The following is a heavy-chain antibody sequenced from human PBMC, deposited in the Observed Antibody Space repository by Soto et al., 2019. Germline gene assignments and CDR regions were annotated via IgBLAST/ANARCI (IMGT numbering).Heavy chain of an antibody. Sequence: RASVKVSCKASGYTFTSYGISWVRQAPGQGLEWMGGIIPIFGTANYAQKFQGRVTITADESTSTAYMELSSLRSEDTAVYYCARVANSNDVDDYWGQGTLVTVSS. CDR2: IIPIFGTA. CDR1: GYTFTSYG. J-gene: IGHJ4*02. D-gene: IGHD1-20*01. V-gene: IGHV1-69*13. CDR3: ARVANSNDVDDY.